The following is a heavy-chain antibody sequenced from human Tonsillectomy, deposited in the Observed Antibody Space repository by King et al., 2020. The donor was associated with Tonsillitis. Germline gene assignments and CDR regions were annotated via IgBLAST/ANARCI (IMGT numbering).Heavy chain of an antibody. CDR1: GGSISSYY. Sequence: VQLQESGPGLVKPSETLSLTCTVSGGSISSYYWNWIRQPPGKELEWIGYIYYSGSTNYNPSLKSRVTISVYTSLKQFSLKRTPVTAADTAVYYCARGGRDSGSPGRVDYWGQGTLVTVSS. CDR3: ARGGRDSGSPGRVDY. D-gene: IGHD1-26*01. CDR2: IYYSGST. V-gene: IGHV4-59*01. J-gene: IGHJ4*02.